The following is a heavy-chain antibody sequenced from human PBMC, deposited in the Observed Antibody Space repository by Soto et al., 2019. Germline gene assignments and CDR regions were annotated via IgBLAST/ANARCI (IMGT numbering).Heavy chain of an antibody. V-gene: IGHV1-46*03. Sequence: APKKRLEWMGIINPSGGSTSYAQKFQGRVTMTRDTSTSTVYMELSSLRSEDTAVYYCACFFFNATATTVIYF. J-gene: IGHJ1*01. D-gene: IGHD4-17*01. CDR2: INPSGGST. CDR3: ACFFFNATATTVIYF.